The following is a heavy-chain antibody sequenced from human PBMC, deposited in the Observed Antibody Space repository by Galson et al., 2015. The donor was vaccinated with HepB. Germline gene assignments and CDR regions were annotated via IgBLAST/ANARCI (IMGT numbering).Heavy chain of an antibody. CDR3: ATDTEYDSSGYPVDY. D-gene: IGHD3-22*01. V-gene: IGHV1-46*03. Sequence: SVKVSCKASGYTFTRYYMHWVRQAPGQGLEWMGVINPSGAITSHAQRFQGRVTMTRDTSTNTAYMEMSSLRSDDTAVYYCATDTEYDSSGYPVDYWGQGTLVTVSS. CDR1: GYTFTRYY. CDR2: INPSGAIT. J-gene: IGHJ4*02.